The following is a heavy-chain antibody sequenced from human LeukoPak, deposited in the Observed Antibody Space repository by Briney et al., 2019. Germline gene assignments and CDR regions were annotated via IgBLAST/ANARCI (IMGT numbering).Heavy chain of an antibody. CDR2: ISKSGDIT. CDR1: GFTLSKYG. J-gene: IGHJ4*02. CDR3: ATEGFYY. V-gene: IGHV3-23*01. Sequence: GGSQRLSCVASGFTLSKYGMKWVRQAAGKGLEYVSAISKSGDITHYVDSVKGRFTISRDNSKNTLYFQMNSLRAEDTALYYCATEGFYYWGPGTLVTVSS.